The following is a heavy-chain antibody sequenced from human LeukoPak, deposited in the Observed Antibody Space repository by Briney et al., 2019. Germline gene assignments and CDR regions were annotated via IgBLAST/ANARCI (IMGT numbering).Heavy chain of an antibody. J-gene: IGHJ4*02. Sequence: SETLSLTCAVYGGSISSYYWSWIRQPPGKGLEWIGYIYYSGSTNYNPSLRSRVTISVDTSKNQFSLKLSSVTAADTAVYYCARGSIQYYDFWSGYRGYFDYWGQGTLVTVSS. CDR1: GGSISSYY. D-gene: IGHD3-3*01. CDR3: ARGSIQYYDFWSGYRGYFDY. CDR2: IYYSGST. V-gene: IGHV4-59*01.